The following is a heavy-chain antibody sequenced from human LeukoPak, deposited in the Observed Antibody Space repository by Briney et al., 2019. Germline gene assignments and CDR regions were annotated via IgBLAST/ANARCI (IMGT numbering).Heavy chain of an antibody. V-gene: IGHV3-48*01. Sequence: PGGSLRLSCAASGFTFSSYSMSWVRQAPGKGLEWVSYISSSSSTIYYADSVKGRFTISRDNAKNSLYLQMNSLRAEDAAVYYCARVPLMSPRANYDSSGYSDYWGQGTLVTVSS. J-gene: IGHJ4*02. D-gene: IGHD3-22*01. CDR3: ARVPLMSPRANYDSSGYSDY. CDR2: ISSSSSTI. CDR1: GFTFSSYS.